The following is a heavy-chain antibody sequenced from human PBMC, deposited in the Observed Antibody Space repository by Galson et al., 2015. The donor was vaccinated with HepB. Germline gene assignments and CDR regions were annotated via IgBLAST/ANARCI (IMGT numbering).Heavy chain of an antibody. CDR2: INPNSGGT. V-gene: IGHV1-2*06. D-gene: IGHD2-15*01. Sequence: SVKVSCKASGYTFTGYYMHWVRQAPGQGLEWMGRINPNSGGTNYAQKFQGRVTMTRDTSISTAYMELSRLRSDDTAVYYCAREGSLQLVVVAATSLDYWGQGTLVTVSS. CDR1: GYTFTGYY. CDR3: AREGSLQLVVVAATSLDY. J-gene: IGHJ4*02.